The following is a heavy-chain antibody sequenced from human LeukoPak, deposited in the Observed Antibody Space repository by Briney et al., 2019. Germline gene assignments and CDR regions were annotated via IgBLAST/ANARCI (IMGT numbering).Heavy chain of an antibody. CDR2: IYYSGST. D-gene: IGHD3-22*01. J-gene: IGHJ4*02. Sequence: KPSETLSLTCTVSGGSISSGGYYWSWIRQPPGKGLEWIGYIYYSGSTYYNPSLKSRVTISVDTSKNQFSLKLSSVTAADTAVYYCARGDSSGYYYGVFDYWGQGTLVTVSS. CDR3: ARGDSSGYYYGVFDY. V-gene: IGHV4-30-4*01. CDR1: GGSISSGGYY.